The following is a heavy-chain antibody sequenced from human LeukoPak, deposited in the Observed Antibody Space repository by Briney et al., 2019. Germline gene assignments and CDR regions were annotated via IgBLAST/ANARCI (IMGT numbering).Heavy chain of an antibody. Sequence: PGGSLRLSCAASGFTFSSYWMSWVRQAPGKGLEWVANIKQDGSEKYYVDSVKGRFTISRDNAKNSLYLQMNSLRAEDTAVYYCARGSSSGWSPGYYFDYWGQGTLVTVSS. CDR3: ARGSSSGWSPGYYFDY. CDR1: GFTFSSYW. D-gene: IGHD6-19*01. CDR2: IKQDGSEK. J-gene: IGHJ4*02. V-gene: IGHV3-7*01.